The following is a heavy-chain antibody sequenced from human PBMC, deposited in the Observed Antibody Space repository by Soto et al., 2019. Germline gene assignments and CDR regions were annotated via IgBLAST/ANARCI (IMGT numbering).Heavy chain of an antibody. CDR2: IYYSGST. CDR3: AGMIVLVPAAMGVFDY. V-gene: IGHV4-39*07. J-gene: IGHJ4*02. D-gene: IGHD2-2*01. CDR1: GGSISSSSYY. Sequence: TSETLSLTCSVSGGSISSSSYYWGWIRQPPGKGLEWIGSIYYSGSTYYIPSLKSRVTISVDTSKNQFSLKLSSVTAADTAVYYCAGMIVLVPAAMGVFDYWGQGTLVTVSS.